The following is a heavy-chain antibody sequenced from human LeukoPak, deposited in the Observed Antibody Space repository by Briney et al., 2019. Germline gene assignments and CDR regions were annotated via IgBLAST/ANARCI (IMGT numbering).Heavy chain of an antibody. CDR2: INPSGGST. D-gene: IGHD6-19*01. CDR3: ARGPRDSSGWYYYFDY. V-gene: IGHV1-46*01. J-gene: IGHJ4*02. Sequence: SVKVSCKASGYTFTGYYMHWVRQAPGQGLEWMGIINPSGGSTSYAQKFQGRVTMTRDMSTRTVYMELSSLRSEDTAVYYCARGPRDSSGWYYYFDYWGQGTLVTVSS. CDR1: GYTFTGYY.